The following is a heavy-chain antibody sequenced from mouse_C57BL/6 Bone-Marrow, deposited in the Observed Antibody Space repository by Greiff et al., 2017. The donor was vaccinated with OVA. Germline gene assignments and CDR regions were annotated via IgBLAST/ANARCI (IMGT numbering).Heavy chain of an antibody. Sequence: QVQLQQSGAELVKPGASVKMSCKASGYTFTSYWITWVKQRPGQGLEWIGDIYPGSGSTNYNEKFKSKATLTVDTSSSTAYMQLSSLTSEDSAVYYCARYGYDYDGFAYWGQGTLVTVSA. V-gene: IGHV1-55*01. J-gene: IGHJ3*01. D-gene: IGHD2-4*01. CDR2: IYPGSGST. CDR1: GYTFTSYW. CDR3: ARYGYDYDGFAY.